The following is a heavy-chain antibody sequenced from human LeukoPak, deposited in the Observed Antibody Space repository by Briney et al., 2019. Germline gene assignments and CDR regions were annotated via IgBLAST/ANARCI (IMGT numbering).Heavy chain of an antibody. CDR2: IRQDGSDK. CDR3: AKDSTAAQYKWFDP. D-gene: IGHD6-13*01. CDR1: GFIFSDYW. V-gene: IGHV3-7*03. J-gene: IGHJ5*02. Sequence: PGGSLRLSCAASGFIFSDYWMTWVRQAPGKGLEWVANIRQDGSDKYYVDSVKDRFTISRDNSKNTMYLQMNSLRAEDTAIYYCAKDSTAAQYKWFDPWGLGTLVTVSS.